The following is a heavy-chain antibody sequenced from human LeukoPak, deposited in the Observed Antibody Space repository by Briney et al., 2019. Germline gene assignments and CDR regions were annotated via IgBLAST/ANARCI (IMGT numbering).Heavy chain of an antibody. D-gene: IGHD3-22*01. Sequence: ASVKVSCKASGYTFTSYYMHWVRQAPGQGLEWMGIINPSGGSTSYAQKFQGRVTMTRDTSTSTVYMELSSLRSEDTAVHYCARSGDYYDSSGYSLYYFDYWGQGTLVTVSS. CDR2: INPSGGST. J-gene: IGHJ4*02. V-gene: IGHV1-46*01. CDR3: ARSGDYYDSSGYSLYYFDY. CDR1: GYTFTSYY.